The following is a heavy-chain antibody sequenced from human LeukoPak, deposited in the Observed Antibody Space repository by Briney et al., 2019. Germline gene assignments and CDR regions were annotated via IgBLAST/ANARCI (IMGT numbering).Heavy chain of an antibody. J-gene: IGHJ5*02. Sequence: SGGSLRLSCAASGFTFSSYSMNWVRQAPGKGLEWVSSISSSSSYIYYADSVKGRFTISRDNAKNSLYLQMNSLRAEDTAVYYCARGLHINWFDPWGQGTLVTVSS. CDR3: ARGLHINWFDP. CDR1: GFTFSSYS. CDR2: ISSSSSYI. V-gene: IGHV3-21*04. D-gene: IGHD4-11*01.